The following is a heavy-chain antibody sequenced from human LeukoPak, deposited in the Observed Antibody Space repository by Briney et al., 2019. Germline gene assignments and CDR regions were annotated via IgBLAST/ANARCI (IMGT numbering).Heavy chain of an antibody. D-gene: IGHD6-13*01. CDR2: ISSSSSYI. J-gene: IGHJ4*02. Sequence: GGSLRLSCAASGFTFSSYSMNWVRQAPGKGLEWVSSISSSSSYIYYADSVKGRFTISRDNAKSSLYLQMNSLRAEDTAVYYCARDEAAASIDYWGQGTLVTVSS. CDR1: GFTFSSYS. CDR3: ARDEAAASIDY. V-gene: IGHV3-21*01.